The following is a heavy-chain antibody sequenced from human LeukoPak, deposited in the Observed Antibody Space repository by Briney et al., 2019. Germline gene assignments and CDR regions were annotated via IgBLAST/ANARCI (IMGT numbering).Heavy chain of an antibody. J-gene: IGHJ4*02. CDR3: AKEFDY. CDR2: ISYDGSNK. CDR1: GFTFSSYG. Sequence: PGGSLRLSCAASGFTFSSYGMHWVRQAPDKGLEWVAVISYDGSNKYYADSVKGRFTISRDNSKNTLYLQMNSLRAEDTAVYYCAKEFDYWGQGTLVTVSS. V-gene: IGHV3-30*18.